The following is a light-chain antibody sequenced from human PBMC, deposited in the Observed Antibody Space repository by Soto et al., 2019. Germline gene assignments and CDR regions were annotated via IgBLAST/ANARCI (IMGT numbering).Light chain of an antibody. Sequence: QSVLTQPASVSGSPGQSITISCTGTSSDVGGYNYVSWYQQHPGKAPKLMIYDVSNRPSGVSKRFSGSKSGNTASLTISGLKAEDEADYYCSSYTSSSALLYVFGTGTKLTVL. V-gene: IGLV2-14*01. CDR2: DVS. J-gene: IGLJ1*01. CDR3: SSYTSSSALLYV. CDR1: SSDVGGYNY.